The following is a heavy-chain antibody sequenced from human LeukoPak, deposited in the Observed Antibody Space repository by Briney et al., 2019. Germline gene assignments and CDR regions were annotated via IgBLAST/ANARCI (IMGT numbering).Heavy chain of an antibody. CDR1: GYTFTGYY. CDR3: AGAEKYSSSNY. J-gene: IGHJ4*02. D-gene: IGHD6-13*01. Sequence: ASVKVSCKASGYTFTGYYMHWLRQAPGQGLEWMGWINPNSGGTSYAQKFQGRVTMTRDTSISTAYMELSRLRSDDTAVYYCAGAEKYSSSNYWGQGTLVTVSS. CDR2: INPNSGGT. V-gene: IGHV1-2*02.